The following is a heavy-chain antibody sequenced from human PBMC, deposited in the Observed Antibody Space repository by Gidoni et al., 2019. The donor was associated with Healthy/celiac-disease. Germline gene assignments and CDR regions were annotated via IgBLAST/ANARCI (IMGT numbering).Heavy chain of an antibody. CDR2: IYYSGST. J-gene: IGHJ5*02. Sequence: QLQLQESGPGLVKLSETLSLTCTVSGGSISSSSSYWGWIRQPPGKGLEWIGSIYYSGSTYYNPSLKSRVSISVDTSKNQFSLKLSSVTAADTAVYYCARAGGCSSTSCYVGWFDPWGQGTLVTVSS. V-gene: IGHV4-39*01. CDR3: ARAGGCSSTSCYVGWFDP. D-gene: IGHD2-2*01. CDR1: GGSISSSSSY.